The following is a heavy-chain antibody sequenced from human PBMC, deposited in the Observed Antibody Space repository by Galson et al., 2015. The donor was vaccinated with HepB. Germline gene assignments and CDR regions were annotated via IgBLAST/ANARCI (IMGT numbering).Heavy chain of an antibody. D-gene: IGHD2-21*01. CDR3: ARDTFSYCDTDGPVCAFQI. CDR2: ISYDRDNK. Sequence: SLRLSCAVSGFTINSYWMSWVRQAPGKGLEWVALISYDRDNKNYADSVTGRFTMSRDNSKNTLYLQMNSLRTEDTAMYYCARDTFSYCDTDGPVCAFQIWGQGTMVSVSS. J-gene: IGHJ3*02. CDR1: GFTINSYW. V-gene: IGHV3-30-3*01.